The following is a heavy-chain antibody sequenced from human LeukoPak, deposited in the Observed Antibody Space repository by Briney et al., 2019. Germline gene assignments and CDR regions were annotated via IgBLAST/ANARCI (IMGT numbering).Heavy chain of an antibody. CDR2: TYYRSRWSF. J-gene: IGHJ4*02. D-gene: IGHD3-16*01. CDR3: ARFDYGAPDY. CDR1: GDSVSTNSAT. Sequence: SQTLSLTCAISGDSVSTNSATWNWIRQSPSRGLEWLGRTYYRSRWSFEYTTSVKSRITINADTSENQFSLQLKSVTPEDTAVYYCARFDYGAPDYWGQGTLVTVSS. V-gene: IGHV6-1*01.